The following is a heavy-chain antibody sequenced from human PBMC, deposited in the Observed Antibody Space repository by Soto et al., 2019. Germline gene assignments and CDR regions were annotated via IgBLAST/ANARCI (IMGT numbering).Heavy chain of an antibody. V-gene: IGHV3-15*01. Sequence: GGSLRLSCAASGFTFSNAWMSWVRQAPGKGLEWVGRIKSKTDGGTTDYAAPVKGRFTISRDDSKNTLYLQMNSLKTEDTAVYYCTTVLRLRFLEWLYQSDYWGQGTLVTVSS. CDR2: IKSKTDGGTT. CDR1: GFTFSNAW. D-gene: IGHD3-3*01. CDR3: TTVLRLRFLEWLYQSDY. J-gene: IGHJ4*02.